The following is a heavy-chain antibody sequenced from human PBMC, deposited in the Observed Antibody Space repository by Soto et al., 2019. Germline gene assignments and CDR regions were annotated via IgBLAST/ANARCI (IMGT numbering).Heavy chain of an antibody. CDR2: NSPNSGGT. V-gene: IGHV1-2*02. D-gene: IGHD3-22*01. CDR3: ARDVGLSYYDSSGYYNWFDP. J-gene: IGHJ5*02. CDR1: GYTFTDYY. Sequence: ASVKVSCKASGYTFTDYYIHWVRQAPGQGLEWMGWNSPNSGGTNYAQKFQGRVTLTRDTSISTAYMELSRLRSDDTAVYYCARDVGLSYYDSSGYYNWFDPWGQGTMVTV.